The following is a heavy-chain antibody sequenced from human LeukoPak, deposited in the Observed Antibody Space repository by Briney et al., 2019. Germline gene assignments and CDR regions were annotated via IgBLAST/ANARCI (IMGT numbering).Heavy chain of an antibody. CDR1: GFTFSSCA. CDR3: ARGVDTAMVTGFDY. CDR2: ISYDGSNK. J-gene: IGHJ4*02. Sequence: GGSLRLSCAASGFTFSSCAMHWVRQAPGKGLEWVAVISYDGSNKYYADSVKGRFTISRDNSKNTLYLQMNSLRAEDTAVYYCARGVDTAMVTGFDYWGQGTLVTVSS. V-gene: IGHV3-30-3*01. D-gene: IGHD5-18*01.